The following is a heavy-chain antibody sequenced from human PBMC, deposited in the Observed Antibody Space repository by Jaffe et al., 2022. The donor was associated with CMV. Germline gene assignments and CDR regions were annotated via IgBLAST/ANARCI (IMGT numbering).Heavy chain of an antibody. CDR1: GYSFTSYW. CDR2: IDPSDSYT. Sequence: EVQLVQSGAEVKKPGESLRISCKGSGYSFTSYWISWVRQMPGKGLEWMGRIDPSDSYTNYSPSFQGHVTISADKSISTAYLQWSSLKASDTAMYYCARHRRTAMVGYYYYYMDVWGKGTTVTVSS. D-gene: IGHD5-18*01. V-gene: IGHV5-10-1*03. J-gene: IGHJ6*03. CDR3: ARHRRTAMVGYYYYYMDV.